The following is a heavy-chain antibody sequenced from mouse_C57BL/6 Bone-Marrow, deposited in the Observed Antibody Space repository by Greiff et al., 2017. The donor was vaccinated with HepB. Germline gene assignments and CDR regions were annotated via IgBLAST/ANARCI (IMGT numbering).Heavy chain of an antibody. CDR1: GYTFTSYG. V-gene: IGHV1-81*01. Sequence: QVQLQQSGAELARPGASVKLSCKASGYTFTSYGISWVKQRTGQGLEWIGEIYPRSGNTYYNEKFKGKATLTADKSSSTAYMELRSLTSEDSAVYFCARNYSNYLYAMDYWGQGTSVTVSS. D-gene: IGHD2-5*01. CDR3: ARNYSNYLYAMDY. CDR2: IYPRSGNT. J-gene: IGHJ4*01.